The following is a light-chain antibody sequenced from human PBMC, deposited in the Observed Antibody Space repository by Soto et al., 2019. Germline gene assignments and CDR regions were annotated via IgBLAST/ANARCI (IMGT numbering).Light chain of an antibody. V-gene: IGKV3-11*01. CDR2: DAS. CDR1: QRVTTF. J-gene: IGKJ4*01. CDR3: QQRTNLPLT. Sequence: EIVLTQSPVTLSLSPGERATLSCRASQRVTTFLAWYQQKPGQAPRLLIYDASKRATGIPARFSGSGSGTDFTLTISSLEPEDFAVYYCQQRTNLPLTFGGGTKVEIK.